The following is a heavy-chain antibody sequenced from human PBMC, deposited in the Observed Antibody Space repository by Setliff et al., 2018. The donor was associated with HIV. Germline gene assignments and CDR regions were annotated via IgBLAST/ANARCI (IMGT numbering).Heavy chain of an antibody. J-gene: IGHJ4*02. CDR3: ARIYDYGSYYFDY. D-gene: IGHD3-10*01. V-gene: IGHV3-7*01. CDR2: IKQDGHNK. Sequence: LRLSCAGSGFTFSSFWMAWVRQAPGKGLEWVASIKQDGHNKYYVDSVKGRFIISRDNAKNSLYLQMNTLRAEDTAVYYCARIYDYGSYYFDYWGQGTRVTVSS. CDR1: GFTFSSFW.